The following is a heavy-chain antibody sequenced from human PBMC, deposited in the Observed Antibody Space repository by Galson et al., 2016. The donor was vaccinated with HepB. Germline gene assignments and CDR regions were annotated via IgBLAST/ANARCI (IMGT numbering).Heavy chain of an antibody. CDR3: ARGGDGYNLRYFQH. CDR2: ISSSGSTI. CDR1: GFTFSTSE. V-gene: IGHV3-48*03. Sequence: SLRLSCAASGFTFSTSEMNWVRQAPGKGLEWVLHISSSGSTIYYADSVKGRFTISRDNAKNSLYLEMNSLRAEDTAVYFCARGGDGYNLRYFQHWGQGTPVTVSS. J-gene: IGHJ1*01. D-gene: IGHD5-24*01.